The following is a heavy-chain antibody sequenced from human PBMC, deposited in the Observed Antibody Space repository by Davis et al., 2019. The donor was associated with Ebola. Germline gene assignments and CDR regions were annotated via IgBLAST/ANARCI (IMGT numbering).Heavy chain of an antibody. CDR1: GFTFSDYT. Sequence: GESLKISCAASGFTFSDYTMNWVRQAPGKGPELVAFISSSGRGDIFYTDSVKGRFTISRDNAKNSLYLQMNSLRAEDTAVYYCACRGVLVFWGQGTLVTVSS. V-gene: IGHV3-21*05. CDR2: ISSSGRGDI. CDR3: ACRGVLVF. J-gene: IGHJ4*02. D-gene: IGHD3-10*01.